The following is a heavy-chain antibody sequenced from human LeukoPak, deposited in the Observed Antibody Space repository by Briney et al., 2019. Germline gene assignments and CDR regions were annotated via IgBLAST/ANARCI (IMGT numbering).Heavy chain of an antibody. CDR1: GYTFSSDG. J-gene: IGHJ5*02. CDR2: ISAYNGNT. V-gene: IGHV1-18*01. CDR3: ARSGYSSSWYQFGGNPMPNWFDP. Sequence: ASVKVSCKASGYTFSSDGISWVRQAPGQGLEWMGWISAYNGNTNYAQKLQGRVTMTTDTSTSTAYMELRSLRSDDTAVFYCARSGYSSSWYQFGGNPMPNWFDPWGQGTLVTVSS. D-gene: IGHD6-13*01.